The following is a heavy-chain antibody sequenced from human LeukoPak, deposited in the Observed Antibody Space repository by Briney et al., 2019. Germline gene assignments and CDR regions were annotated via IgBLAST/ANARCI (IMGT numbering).Heavy chain of an antibody. D-gene: IGHD2-2*01. CDR1: GFSFSSYW. J-gene: IGHJ6*03. Sequence: PGRSLRLSCVASGFSFSSYWMAWVRQAPGKGLEWVANIKYDGSHKYYVDSVKGRFTISRDNAKNSLYLQMNSLRAEDTAVYYCARVGTTNYYFYYMDVWGKGTTVTVSS. V-gene: IGHV3-7*01. CDR2: IKYDGSHK. CDR3: ARVGTTNYYFYYMDV.